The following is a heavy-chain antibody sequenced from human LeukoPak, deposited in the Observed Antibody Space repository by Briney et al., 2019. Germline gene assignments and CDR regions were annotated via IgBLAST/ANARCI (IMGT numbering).Heavy chain of an antibody. CDR2: IYYIGST. J-gene: IGHJ3*02. V-gene: IGHV4-59*01. CDR1: GGSITSYY. CDR3: AKIKGGGGAFDI. D-gene: IGHD3-16*01. Sequence: SETLSLTCTVSGGSITSYYWSWIRQPPWKGLEWIGYIYYIGSTNYNPSLKSRVTISVDTSKNQFSLKLSSVTAADTAVYYCAKIKGGGGAFDIWGRGTMVTVSS.